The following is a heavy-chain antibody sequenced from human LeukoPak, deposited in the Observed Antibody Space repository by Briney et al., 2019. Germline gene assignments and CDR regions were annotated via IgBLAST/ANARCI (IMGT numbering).Heavy chain of an antibody. CDR3: AKDRSGGYSFDY. V-gene: IGHV3-30*02. CDR1: GFTFSTYG. J-gene: IGHJ4*02. D-gene: IGHD3-22*01. Sequence: GGSLRLSCAASGFTFSTYGMHWVRQAPGKGVEGVAFIRFDGSKKYYADSMRGGFTISRDNSKNTLYLQMNSLKAEDTAVHYCAKDRSGGYSFDYWGQGTLVTVSS. CDR2: IRFDGSKK.